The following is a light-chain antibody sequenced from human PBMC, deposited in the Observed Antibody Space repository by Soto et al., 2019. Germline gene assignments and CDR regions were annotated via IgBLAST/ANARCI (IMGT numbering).Light chain of an antibody. J-gene: IGLJ2*01. CDR2: EVS. CDR3: SSYTSKSHLV. CDR1: SSDVGGYNY. V-gene: IGLV2-14*01. Sequence: QSALTQPASVSGSPGQSITISCTGTSSDVGGYNYVSWYQQHPGKAPKLMIYEVSNRPSGVSNRFSGSKSGNTASLTISGLQAEDEADYYCSSYTSKSHLVFGGGTKLTVL.